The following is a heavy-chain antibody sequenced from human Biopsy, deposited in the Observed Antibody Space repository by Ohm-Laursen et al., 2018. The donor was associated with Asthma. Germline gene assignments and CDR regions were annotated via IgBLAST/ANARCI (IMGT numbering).Heavy chain of an antibody. CDR3: ARCQVGYSSGWSLLLKKIYYSGMDV. Sequence: GASVKVSCKAPGGTFSNFAISWVRQAPGQGLEWLGGIMTVFGTTNYAQKFQGRVTITADECTSTAYMEVTSLRSEDTAIYYCARCQVGYSSGWSLLLKKIYYSGMDVWGQGTAVTVSS. D-gene: IGHD6-19*01. J-gene: IGHJ6*02. CDR2: IMTVFGTT. V-gene: IGHV1-69*13. CDR1: GGTFSNFA.